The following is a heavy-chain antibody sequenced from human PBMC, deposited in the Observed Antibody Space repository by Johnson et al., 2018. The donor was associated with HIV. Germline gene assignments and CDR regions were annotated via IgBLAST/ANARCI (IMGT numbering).Heavy chain of an antibody. CDR1: GFTFSSNA. J-gene: IGHJ3*02. V-gene: IGHV3-66*01. Sequence: VQLVESGGGVVQPGGSLRLSCAASGFTFSSNAMSWVRQAPGKGLEWVSVIYSGGSTYYADSVKGRFTISRDNSKNTLYLQMNSLRAEDTAVYYCARASDAFDIWGQGTMVTVSS. CDR3: ARASDAFDI. CDR2: IYSGGST.